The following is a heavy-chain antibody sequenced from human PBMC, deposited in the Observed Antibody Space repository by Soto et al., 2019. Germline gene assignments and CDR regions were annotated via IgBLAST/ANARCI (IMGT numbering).Heavy chain of an antibody. CDR1: GGSISSGGYS. D-gene: IGHD2-8*01. V-gene: IGHV4-30-2*01. CDR3: ARGGRGVIFDY. Sequence: SETLSLTCAVSGGSISSGGYSWSWLRQPPGKGLEWIGYIYHSGSTYYNPSLKSRVTIPVDRSKNQFSLKLSSVTAADTAVYYCARGGRGVIFDYWGQGTLVTVSS. J-gene: IGHJ4*02. CDR2: IYHSGST.